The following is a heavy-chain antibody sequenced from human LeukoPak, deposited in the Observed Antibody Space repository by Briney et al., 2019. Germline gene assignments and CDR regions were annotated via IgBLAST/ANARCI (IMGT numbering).Heavy chain of an antibody. J-gene: IGHJ5*02. D-gene: IGHD2-2*01. CDR1: GYTFSDYY. CDR2: INPNSGGT. CDR3: ARIPMGCSSTNCYPS. V-gene: IGHV1-2*02. Sequence: ASVKVSCKASGYTFSDYYMHWVRQAPGQGLEWMGWINPNSGGTNYAQKFQGRVTMTRDTSISTAYMELSRLRSDDTAVYYCARIPMGCSSTNCYPSWGPGSLVTVSS.